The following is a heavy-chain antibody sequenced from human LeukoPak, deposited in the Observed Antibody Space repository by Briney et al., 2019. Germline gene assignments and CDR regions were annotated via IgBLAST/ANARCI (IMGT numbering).Heavy chain of an antibody. CDR2: ISSSSSYI. CDR3: ARDGDCSGGSCYTGGGGMDV. CDR1: GFTFSSYS. V-gene: IGHV3-21*01. D-gene: IGHD2-15*01. J-gene: IGHJ6*02. Sequence: PGGSLRLSCAASGFTFSSYSMNWVRQAPGKGLEWVSSISSSSSYIYYADSVKGRFTLSRDNAKNSLCLQMNSLRAEDTAVYYCARDGDCSGGSCYTGGGGMDVWGQGTTVTVSS.